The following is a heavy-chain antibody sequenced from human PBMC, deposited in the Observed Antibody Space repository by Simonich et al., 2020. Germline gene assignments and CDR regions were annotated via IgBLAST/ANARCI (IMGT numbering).Heavy chain of an antibody. V-gene: IGHV3-7*01. CDR3: AREYSSSSDPYWYFDL. J-gene: IGHJ2*01. CDR2: IKQNESEK. D-gene: IGHD6-6*01. Sequence: EVQLVESGGGLVQPGGSLRLSCAASGFTFSSYWMSWVRQDRGEGLEWGAKIKQNESEKYYEDSGKGRFTISRTNAKNSRYLQMNSLRAEDTAVYYCAREYSSSSDPYWYFDLWGRGTLVTVSS. CDR1: GFTFSSYW.